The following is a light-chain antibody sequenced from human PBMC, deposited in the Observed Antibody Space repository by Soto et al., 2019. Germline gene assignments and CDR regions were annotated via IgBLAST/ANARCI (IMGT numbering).Light chain of an antibody. Sequence: EIVLTQSPGTLSLSPWERATLSCRASQSVSSSYLAWYQQKPGQAPRLLIYGASSRATGIPDRFSGSGSGTDFTLTISSVERDDVALYYCKQYGRAPRTFGQGTKVEIK. CDR2: GAS. J-gene: IGKJ1*01. CDR1: QSVSSSY. CDR3: KQYGRAPRT. V-gene: IGKV3-20*01.